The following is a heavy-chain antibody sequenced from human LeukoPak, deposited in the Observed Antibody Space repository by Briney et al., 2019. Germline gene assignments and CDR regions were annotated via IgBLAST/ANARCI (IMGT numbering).Heavy chain of an antibody. CDR3: VKEQGSGSYRTADY. Sequence: GGSLRLSCAASGFTFSFYGMHWVRQAPGKGLEWVAVIWSETNDTFYADSVKGRFTISRDTSKSTLYLQMNSLGAEDTAVYYCVKEQGSGSYRTADYWGQGTLVTVSS. J-gene: IGHJ4*02. D-gene: IGHD3-10*01. CDR1: GFTFSFYG. CDR2: IWSETNDT. V-gene: IGHV3-30*02.